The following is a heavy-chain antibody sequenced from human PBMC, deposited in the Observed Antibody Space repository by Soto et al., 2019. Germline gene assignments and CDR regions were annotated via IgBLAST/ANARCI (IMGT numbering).Heavy chain of an antibody. V-gene: IGHV4-4*02. J-gene: IGHJ4*02. D-gene: IGHD2-2*01. CDR2: IYHSGST. CDR1: SGSISSSNW. CDR3: ARYCSSTSCHQFDY. Sequence: SETLSLTCAVSSGSISSSNWWSWVRQPPGKGLEWIGEIYHSGSTNYNPSLKSRVTISVDKSKNQFSLKLSSVTAADTAVYYCARYCSSTSCHQFDYWGQGTLVTVSS.